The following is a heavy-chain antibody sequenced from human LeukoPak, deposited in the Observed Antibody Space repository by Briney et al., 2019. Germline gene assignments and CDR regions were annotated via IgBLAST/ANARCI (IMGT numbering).Heavy chain of an antibody. Sequence: GGSLRLSCAASGFTFSSYSMNWVRQAPGKGLEWVSSISSSSYIYYADSVKGRFTISRDNAKNSLYLQMNSLRAEDTAVYYCARDLMAVAAEARIDYWGQGTLVTVSS. D-gene: IGHD6-19*01. CDR3: ARDLMAVAAEARIDY. CDR2: ISSSSYI. V-gene: IGHV3-21*01. J-gene: IGHJ4*02. CDR1: GFTFSSYS.